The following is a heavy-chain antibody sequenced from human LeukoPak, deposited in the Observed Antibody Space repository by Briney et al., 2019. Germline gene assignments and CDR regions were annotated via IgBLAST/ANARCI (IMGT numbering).Heavy chain of an antibody. J-gene: IGHJ3*02. CDR1: GGSISSYY. CDR2: IYYSGST. V-gene: IGHV4-59*01. CDR3: ARDHEVGANDAFDI. Sequence: SETLSLTCTVSGGSISSYYWSWIRQPPGKGLEWIGYIYYSGSTNYNPSLKSRVTISVDTSKNQYSLKLSSVTAADTAVYYCARDHEVGANDAFDIWGQGTMVTVSS. D-gene: IGHD1-26*01.